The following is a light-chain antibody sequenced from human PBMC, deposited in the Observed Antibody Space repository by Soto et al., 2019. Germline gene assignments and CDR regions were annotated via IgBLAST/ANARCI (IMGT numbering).Light chain of an antibody. CDR2: GAS. CDR1: QSVSSSY. J-gene: IGKJ1*01. V-gene: IGKV3-20*01. Sequence: EIVLTQSPGTLSLSPGERATLSCRVSQSVSSSYLAWYQQKPGQAPRLLIYGASSRATGIPHRFSGSGSGTDFTLTISTLEPEDFAVYYCQHYRSSSWTFGQGTKVEIK. CDR3: QHYRSSSWT.